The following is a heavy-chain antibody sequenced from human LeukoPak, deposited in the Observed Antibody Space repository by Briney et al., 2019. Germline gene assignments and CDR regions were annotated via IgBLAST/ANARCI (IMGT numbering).Heavy chain of an antibody. V-gene: IGHV3-48*03. Sequence: GGSLRLSCAASGFTFSSYEMNWVRQAPGKGLEWVSYISSRGSTIYYADSVKGRFTISRDNAKNSLYLQMNSLRAEDTAVYYCARYRYYYDSSGYYYYYMDVWGKGTTVTISS. CDR1: GFTFSSYE. J-gene: IGHJ6*03. CDR3: ARYRYYYDSSGYYYYYMDV. D-gene: IGHD3-22*01. CDR2: ISSRGSTI.